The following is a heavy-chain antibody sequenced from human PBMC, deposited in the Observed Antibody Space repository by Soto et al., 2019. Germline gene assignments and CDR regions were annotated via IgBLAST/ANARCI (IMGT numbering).Heavy chain of an antibody. J-gene: IGHJ3*02. CDR2: ISWNSGSI. CDR3: AKDISSSWYEEGDAFDI. Sequence: EVQLVESGGGLVQPGRSLRLSCAASGFTFDDYAMHWVRQAPGKGLEWVSGISWNSGSIGYADSVKGRFTISRDNAKNSLYLQMNRLRAEETALYYCAKDISSSWYEEGDAFDIWGQGTMVTVSS. CDR1: GFTFDDYA. D-gene: IGHD6-13*01. V-gene: IGHV3-9*01.